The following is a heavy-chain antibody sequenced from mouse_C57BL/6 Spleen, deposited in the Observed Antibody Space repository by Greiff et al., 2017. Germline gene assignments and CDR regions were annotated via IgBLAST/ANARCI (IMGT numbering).Heavy chain of an antibody. D-gene: IGHD4-1*01. J-gene: IGHJ2*01. Sequence: VQLQQSGPELVKPGASVKISCKASGYAFSSSWMNWVKQRPGKGLEWIGRIYPGDGDTNYNGKFKGKATLTADKSSSTAYMQLSSLTSEDSAVYFCARWDWGGFDYWGQGTTLTVSS. CDR2: IYPGDGDT. V-gene: IGHV1-82*01. CDR1: GYAFSSSW. CDR3: ARWDWGGFDY.